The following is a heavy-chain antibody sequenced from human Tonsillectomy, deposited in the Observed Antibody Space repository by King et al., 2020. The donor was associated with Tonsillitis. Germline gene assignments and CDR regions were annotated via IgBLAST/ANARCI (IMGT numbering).Heavy chain of an antibody. Sequence: VQLGESGGGLVQPGGSLRLSCAASGFTFSHYDMHWVRQATGKGLEWVSGIGPDGDTYYLGSVKGRFTISRENGKNSLYLQMDSLRAGDTAVYYCARATRYGVAYYFDHWGHGTLLTVSS. J-gene: IGHJ4*01. V-gene: IGHV3-13*01. CDR1: GFTFSHYD. CDR3: ARATRYGVAYYFDH. D-gene: IGHD3-3*01. CDR2: IGPDGDT.